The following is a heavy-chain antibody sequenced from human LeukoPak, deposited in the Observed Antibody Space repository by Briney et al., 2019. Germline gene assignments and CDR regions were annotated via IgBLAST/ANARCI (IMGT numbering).Heavy chain of an antibody. V-gene: IGHV3-11*04. CDR2: ISSSGSTI. D-gene: IGHD6-13*01. CDR1: GFTFSDYY. Sequence: PGGSLRLPCAASGFTFSDYYMSWLRQAPGKGLEWVSYISSSGSTIYYADSVKGRFTISRDNAKNSLYLQMNSLRAGDTAVYYCARDPPVVYSSSWYLYFDYWGQGTLVTVSS. J-gene: IGHJ4*02. CDR3: ARDPPVVYSSSWYLYFDY.